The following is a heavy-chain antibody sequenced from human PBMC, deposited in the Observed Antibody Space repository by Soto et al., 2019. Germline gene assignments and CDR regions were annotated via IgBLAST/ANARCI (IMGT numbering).Heavy chain of an antibody. CDR2: IIGSGGST. V-gene: IGHV3-23*01. D-gene: IGHD2-15*01. CDR3: AKGSQYCSGGSCPLDY. Sequence: GGSLRLSCAASGFTFSSYAMSWVRQAPGKGLEWVSAIIGSGGSTYYADSVKGRFTISRDNSRNTLYLQMNSLRAEDTAIYYCAKGSQYCSGGSCPLDYWGQGTLVTVSS. J-gene: IGHJ4*02. CDR1: GFTFSSYA.